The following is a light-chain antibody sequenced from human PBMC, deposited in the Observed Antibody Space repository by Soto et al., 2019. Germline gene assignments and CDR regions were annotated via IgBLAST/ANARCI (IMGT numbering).Light chain of an antibody. CDR2: GAS. CDR3: QQYNKWPLT. CDR1: QSVSRN. Sequence: EIMMTQSPATLSLSPGERATLSCRARQSVSRNLAWYQQKPGQAPRLLIYGASNRATGIPARFSGSGSGTDFTLTISSLQSEDFAVYYCQQYNKWPLTFGGGTKVEIK. J-gene: IGKJ4*01. V-gene: IGKV3D-15*01.